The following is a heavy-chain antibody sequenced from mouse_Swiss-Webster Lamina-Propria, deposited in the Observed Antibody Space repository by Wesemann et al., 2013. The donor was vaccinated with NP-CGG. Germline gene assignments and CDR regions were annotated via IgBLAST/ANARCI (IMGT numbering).Heavy chain of an antibody. D-gene: IGHD2-1*01. CDR2: IWGGGST. J-gene: IGHJ4*01. V-gene: IGHV2-6-4*01. CDR3: ARNCPLYGNYFYAMDY. Sequence: LGMIWGGGSTDYNSALKSRLSISKDNSKSQVFLKMNSLQTDDTAMYYCARNCPLYGNYFYAMDYWGQGTSVTVSS.